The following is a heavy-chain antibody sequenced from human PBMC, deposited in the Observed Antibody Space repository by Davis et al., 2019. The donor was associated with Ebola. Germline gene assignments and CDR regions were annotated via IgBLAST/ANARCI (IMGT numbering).Heavy chain of an antibody. CDR3: ARGDLGGKQLVY. Sequence: ESLKISCAASGFTFSSYGMHWVRQPPGKGLEWIGEINHSGSTNYNPSLKSRLIISVDTSKNQSSLQLNPVTAADTAVYYCARGDLGGKQLVYWGQGTLVTVSS. J-gene: IGHJ4*02. D-gene: IGHD6-13*01. V-gene: IGHV4-34*01. CDR2: INHSGST. CDR1: GFTFSSYG.